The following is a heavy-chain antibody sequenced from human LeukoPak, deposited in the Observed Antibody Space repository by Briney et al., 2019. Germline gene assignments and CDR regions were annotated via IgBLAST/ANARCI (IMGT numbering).Heavy chain of an antibody. Sequence: GASVKVSCKASGYTFTGYYMHWVRQAPGQGLEWMGWINPNSGGTNYAQKLQGRVTMTTDTSTSTAYMELRSLRSDDTAVYYCARDLIGDGYNYYYYWGQGTLVTVSS. V-gene: IGHV1-2*02. D-gene: IGHD5-24*01. CDR1: GYTFTGYY. CDR3: ARDLIGDGYNYYYY. J-gene: IGHJ4*02. CDR2: INPNSGGT.